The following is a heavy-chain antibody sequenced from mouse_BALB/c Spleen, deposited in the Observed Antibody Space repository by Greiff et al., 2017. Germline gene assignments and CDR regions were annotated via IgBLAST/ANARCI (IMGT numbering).Heavy chain of an antibody. CDR2: ISTGGSYT. CDR1: GFTFSSYG. V-gene: IGHV5-6*01. CDR3: ARQWVLQGDFDY. J-gene: IGHJ2*01. D-gene: IGHD2-14*01. Sequence: EVQVEQSGAELVKPGGSVKLSCAASGFTFSSYGMSWVRQSPDKRLEWVATISTGGSYTYYPDSVKGQVTISRDKATNTLYLQMSSLKSEDTAMYYCARQWVLQGDFDYWGQGTTLTVSS.